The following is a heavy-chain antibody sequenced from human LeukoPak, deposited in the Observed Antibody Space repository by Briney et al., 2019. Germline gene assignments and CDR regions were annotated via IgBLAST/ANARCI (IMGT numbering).Heavy chain of an antibody. CDR3: ARRYVSGSSLDY. D-gene: IGHD3-10*01. V-gene: IGHV4-30-4*01. CDR1: GGSIRSGDYY. Sequence: SETLSLTCTVSGGSIRSGDYYWRWIRQPPGRGLEWIVYIYYSGSTYYNPSLKSRVTISVDTSKNQFSLKLSSVTAADTAVYYCARRYVSGSSLDYWGQGTLVTVSS. CDR2: IYYSGST. J-gene: IGHJ4*02.